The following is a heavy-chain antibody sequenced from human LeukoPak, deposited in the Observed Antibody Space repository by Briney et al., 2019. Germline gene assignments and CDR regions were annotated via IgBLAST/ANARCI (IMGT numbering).Heavy chain of an antibody. Sequence: GGSLRLXCAASGFTFSSYGMHWVRQAPGKGLEWVAFIRYDGSNKYYADSVKGRFTISRDNSKNTLYLQMNSLRAEDTAVYYCAKMGDSSGYYHDLDYWGQGTLVTVSS. CDR1: GFTFSSYG. J-gene: IGHJ4*02. D-gene: IGHD3-22*01. CDR3: AKMGDSSGYYHDLDY. V-gene: IGHV3-30*02. CDR2: IRYDGSNK.